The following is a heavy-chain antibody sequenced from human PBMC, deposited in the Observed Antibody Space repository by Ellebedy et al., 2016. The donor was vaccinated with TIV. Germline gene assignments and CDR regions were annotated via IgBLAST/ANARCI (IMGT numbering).Heavy chain of an antibody. CDR1: GFTFSSYT. J-gene: IGHJ4*02. D-gene: IGHD1-14*01. CDR3: AKGDGNPSFDY. CDR2: IGGTGST. V-gene: IGHV3-23*01. Sequence: GESLKISCAASGFTFSSYTMSWVRQAPGKGLEWVSSIGGTGSTFYVDSVKGRFAISRDNTKNTLFLQMNSLRAEDTAVYYCAKGDGNPSFDYWGQGTLVTVSS.